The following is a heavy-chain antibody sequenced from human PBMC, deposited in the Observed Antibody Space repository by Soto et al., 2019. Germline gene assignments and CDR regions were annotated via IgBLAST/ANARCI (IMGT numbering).Heavy chain of an antibody. J-gene: IGHJ6*02. CDR2: IYYSEST. CDR3: ARAYGDNVSNYYYYGMDV. D-gene: IGHD4-17*01. V-gene: IGHV4-61*01. Sequence: SETLSLTCTVSGGSFSSGSYYWSWIRQPPGQGLEWIGYIYYSESTNYNPSLKSRVTISVDTSKNQFSLKLSSVTAADTAVYYCARAYGDNVSNYYYYGMDVWGQGTTVTVSS. CDR1: GGSFSSGSYY.